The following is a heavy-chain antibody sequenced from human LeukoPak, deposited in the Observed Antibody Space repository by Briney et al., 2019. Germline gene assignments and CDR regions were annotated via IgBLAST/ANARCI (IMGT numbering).Heavy chain of an antibody. V-gene: IGHV1-2*04. Sequence: GASVKVSCKASGYTFTGYYMHWVRQAPGQGLEWMGWINPNSGGTNYAQKFQGWVTMTRDTSISTAYMELSRLRSGDTAVYYCARAGRYSSSWADYWGQGTLVTVSS. CDR2: INPNSGGT. CDR3: ARAGRYSSSWADY. D-gene: IGHD6-13*01. J-gene: IGHJ4*02. CDR1: GYTFTGYY.